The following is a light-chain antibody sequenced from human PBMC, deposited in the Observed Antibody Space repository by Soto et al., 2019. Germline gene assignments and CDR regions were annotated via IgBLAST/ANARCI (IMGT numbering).Light chain of an antibody. J-gene: IGKJ1*01. CDR3: QQHNSYPRT. V-gene: IGKV1-5*01. Sequence: DIQMTQSPSTLSASVGDRVTITCRASQSISSWLAWYQQKPGKAPKLLIYDASSLESGVPSRFSGSGSGTDFTLTITSLQPDDFASYYCQQHNSYPRTFGQGTRVEIK. CDR1: QSISSW. CDR2: DAS.